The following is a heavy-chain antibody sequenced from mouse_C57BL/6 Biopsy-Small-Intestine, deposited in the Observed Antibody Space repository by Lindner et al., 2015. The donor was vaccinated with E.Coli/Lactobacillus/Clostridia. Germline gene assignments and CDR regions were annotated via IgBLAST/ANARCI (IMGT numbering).Heavy chain of an antibody. CDR2: ISPYNGKA. D-gene: IGHD1-1*02. J-gene: IGHJ4*01. CDR1: GYNFITFG. Sequence: SVKVSCKASGYNFITFGISWVRQAPGQGLEWLGRISPYNGKADYAQKIQDRVTLTRDTSTSSVYMELRSLTSDDTAVYYCARGAGPSVVVVAEFDLWGQGTLVTVSS. CDR3: ARGAGPSVVVVAEFDL. V-gene: IGHV1S55*01.